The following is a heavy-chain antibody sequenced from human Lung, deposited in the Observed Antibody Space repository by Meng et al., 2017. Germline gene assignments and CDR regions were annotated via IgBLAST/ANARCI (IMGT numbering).Heavy chain of an antibody. D-gene: IGHD3-10*01. V-gene: IGHV4-34*01. CDR2: INHGGSN. CDR3: ARERHSTIIRGVIDF. Sequence: LEQGGAGLWRPSDTLPLPCAFSGGSSSGTYWSWFRQSPAKGLEWIGKINHGGSNNYNPSLERRVNISVDTPKNQFSLRLTSMTVADTAVYYCARERHSTIIRGVIDFWGQGALVTVSS. CDR1: GGSSSGTY. J-gene: IGHJ4*02.